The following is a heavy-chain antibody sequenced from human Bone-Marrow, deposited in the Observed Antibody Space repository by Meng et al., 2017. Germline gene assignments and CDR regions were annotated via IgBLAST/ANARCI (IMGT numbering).Heavy chain of an antibody. J-gene: IGHJ4*02. CDR2: INPKSGDT. D-gene: IGHD5-24*01. CDR1: GYTFPDYW. Sequence: QVQLVQFGAEVKKPGASVKVSCKASGYTFPDYWLHWVRRAPGQGLEWMGRINPKSGDTHYAQRFQGRVTMTGDTSISTAYMELSGLRSDDTAVYYCARGVEMATIGVYWGQGTLVTVSS. V-gene: IGHV1-2*06. CDR3: ARGVEMATIGVY.